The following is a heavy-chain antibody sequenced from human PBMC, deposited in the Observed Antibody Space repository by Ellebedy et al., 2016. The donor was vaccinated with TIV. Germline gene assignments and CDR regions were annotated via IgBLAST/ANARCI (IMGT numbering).Heavy chain of an antibody. D-gene: IGHD1-26*01. V-gene: IGHV3-9*01. J-gene: IGHJ4*02. CDR3: AVLVGATNVDY. CDR1: GFAFGDYA. Sequence: SLKISCVASGFAFGDYAMHWVRQRPGKGLEWVSSIGWNGGPLDYADSVKGRFTISRDNAKNSLFLQMNSLRPEDTALYYCAVLVGATNVDYWGQGTLVTVSS. CDR2: IGWNGGPL.